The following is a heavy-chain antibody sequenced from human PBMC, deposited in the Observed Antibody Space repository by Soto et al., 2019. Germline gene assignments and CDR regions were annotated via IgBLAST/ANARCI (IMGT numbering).Heavy chain of an antibody. Sequence: GGSLRLSCAASGFTFSDYWMSWVRQAPGKGPEWVANIKFDGSVKQYVDSVRGRFTISRDNSKNSLFLQMNSLAAADTAVYYCVKDGGYCSSSSCYAPRNHYFDSWGQGTLVTVSS. CDR1: GFTFSDYW. D-gene: IGHD2-2*01. V-gene: IGHV3-7*03. J-gene: IGHJ4*02. CDR2: IKFDGSVK. CDR3: VKDGGYCSSSSCYAPRNHYFDS.